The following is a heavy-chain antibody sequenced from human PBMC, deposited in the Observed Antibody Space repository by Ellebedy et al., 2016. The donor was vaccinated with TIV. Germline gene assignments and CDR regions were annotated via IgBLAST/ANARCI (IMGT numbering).Heavy chain of an antibody. Sequence: SETLSLTXTVSGGSVSSGSYYWSWIRQPPGKGLEWIGYIYYSGSTNYNPSLKSRVTISVDTSKNQFSLKLSSVTAADTAVYYCAGTDYGDSEPFDYWGQGTLVTVSS. CDR1: GGSVSSGSYY. CDR3: AGTDYGDSEPFDY. J-gene: IGHJ4*02. D-gene: IGHD4-17*01. CDR2: IYYSGST. V-gene: IGHV4-61*01.